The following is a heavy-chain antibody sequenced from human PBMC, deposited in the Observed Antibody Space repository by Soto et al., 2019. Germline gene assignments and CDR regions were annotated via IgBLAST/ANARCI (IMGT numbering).Heavy chain of an antibody. CDR1: EFPVSTTY. CDR2: IFANDNT. D-gene: IGHD5-12*01. CDR3: VRDLGDGYKSA. V-gene: IGHV3-53*04. J-gene: IGHJ4*02. Sequence: EVQLVESGGGLVQPGGSLRLSCSASEFPVSTTYMSWVRQAPGKGLECVSIIFANDNTYYGDSVKCRFTISRRNSRSTLYLEMNSLGPEDTAVYYCVRDLGDGYKSAWGQGTVVTVSS.